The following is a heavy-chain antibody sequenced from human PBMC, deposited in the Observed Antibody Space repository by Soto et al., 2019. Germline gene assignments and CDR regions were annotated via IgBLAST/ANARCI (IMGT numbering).Heavy chain of an antibody. D-gene: IGHD2-21*01. Sequence: QVQLVQSGAELKKPGSSVKVSCEASGGSFTSYSFTWVRQAPGQGLEWMGRIIPIQGKANYALKFQDRVTITADRSTRTVTMELTSLRPEDTAVYFSAKTLLFVDHGYMDVWGKGTTVTVSS. CDR3: AKTLLFVDHGYMDV. J-gene: IGHJ6*03. CDR2: IIPIQGKA. V-gene: IGHV1-69*02. CDR1: GGSFTSYS.